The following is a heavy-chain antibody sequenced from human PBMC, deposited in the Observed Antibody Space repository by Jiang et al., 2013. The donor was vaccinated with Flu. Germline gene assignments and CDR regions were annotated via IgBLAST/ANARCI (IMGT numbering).Heavy chain of an antibody. V-gene: IGHV3-7*03. CDR3: ARDTQLGTFDH. CDR2: IRQDGTEE. CDR1: RFW. Sequence: RFWMSWVRQAPGKGLEWVANIRQDGTEEYFMDSVKGRFTISRDSAKNTLYLQMNSLRVEDTAVYYCARDTQLGTFDHWGQ. J-gene: IGHJ4*02. D-gene: IGHD2-2*01.